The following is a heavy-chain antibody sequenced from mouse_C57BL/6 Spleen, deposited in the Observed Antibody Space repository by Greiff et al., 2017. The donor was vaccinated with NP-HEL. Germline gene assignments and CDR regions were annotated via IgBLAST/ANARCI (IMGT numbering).Heavy chain of an antibody. Sequence: QVQLQQSGAELARPGASVKLSCKASGYTFTSYGISWVKQRTGQGLEWIGEIYPRSGNTYYNEKFKGKATLTADKSSSTAYMELRSLTSEDSAVYFCARRVYGSSYVGMDYWGQGTSVTVSS. CDR3: ARRVYGSSYVGMDY. D-gene: IGHD1-1*01. J-gene: IGHJ4*01. CDR2: IYPRSGNT. CDR1: GYTFTSYG. V-gene: IGHV1-81*01.